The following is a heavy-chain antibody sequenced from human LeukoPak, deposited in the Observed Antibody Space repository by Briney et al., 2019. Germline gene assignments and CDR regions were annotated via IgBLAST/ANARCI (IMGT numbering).Heavy chain of an antibody. V-gene: IGHV1-69*04. Sequence: GASVKVSCRASGGTFSSYAISWVRQASGHGLEWIGRIIPILAITHYAQRFEGRVTIIADESATTVYMELSSVTSEDTALYFCARHYGGNSVTAGFQYWGQGTLVTVSS. CDR2: IIPILAIT. CDR3: ARHYGGNSVTAGFQY. CDR1: GGTFSSYA. D-gene: IGHD4-23*01. J-gene: IGHJ1*01.